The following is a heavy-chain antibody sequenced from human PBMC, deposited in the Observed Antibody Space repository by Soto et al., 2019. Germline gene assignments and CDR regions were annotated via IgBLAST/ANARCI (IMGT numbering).Heavy chain of an antibody. Sequence: ASVKVSCKASGGTFSSYAISWVRQAPGQGLEWMGGIIPIFGTANYAQKFQGRVTITADESTSTAYMELSSLRSEDTVVYYCASEPYYDILTGYYPYGMDVWGQGTTVTVSS. CDR2: IIPIFGTA. CDR1: GGTFSSYA. CDR3: ASEPYYDILTGYYPYGMDV. J-gene: IGHJ6*02. D-gene: IGHD3-9*01. V-gene: IGHV1-69*13.